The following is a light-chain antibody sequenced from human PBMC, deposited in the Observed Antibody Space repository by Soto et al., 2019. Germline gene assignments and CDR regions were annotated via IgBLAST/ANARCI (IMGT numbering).Light chain of an antibody. CDR3: QQYGSSSWT. CDR1: QSVSSSY. J-gene: IGKJ1*01. V-gene: IGKV3-20*01. Sequence: EMVLTQSPGTLSLSPGERATLSCRASQSVSSSYLAWYQQKPGQAPRLLIYGASSRPTGIPERFSGSGSGTDFPLTISRLEPEDFAVYYCQQYGSSSWTFGQGTKVELK. CDR2: GAS.